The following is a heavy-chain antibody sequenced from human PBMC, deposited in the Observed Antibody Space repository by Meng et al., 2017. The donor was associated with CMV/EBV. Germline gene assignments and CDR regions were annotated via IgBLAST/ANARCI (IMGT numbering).Heavy chain of an antibody. D-gene: IGHD4-11*01. CDR3: ARGCPTVTTARGSWFDP. CDR1: GGSISSSSYY. J-gene: IGHJ5*02. CDR2: IYYSGST. V-gene: IGHV4-39*07. Sequence: QLQLQESGPGLGKPSETLSLTCTGPGGSISSSSYYWGWIRQPPGKGLEWIGSIYYSGSTYYNPSLKSRVTISVDTSKNQFSLKLSSVTAADTAVYYCARGCPTVTTARGSWFDPWGQGTLVTVSS.